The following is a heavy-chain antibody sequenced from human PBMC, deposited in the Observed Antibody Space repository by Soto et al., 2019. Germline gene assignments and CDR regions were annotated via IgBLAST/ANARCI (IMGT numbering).Heavy chain of an antibody. Sequence: QVQLVESGGGLVKPGGSLRLSCAASGFTFSDYYMSWIRQAPGKGLEWVSYISSSGSTIYYADSVKGRFTISRDNAKNSLYLQMNSLRAEDTAVYYCARDAGYCSGGSCYSRSYYYYGMDVWGQGTTVTVSS. J-gene: IGHJ6*02. D-gene: IGHD2-15*01. CDR3: ARDAGYCSGGSCYSRSYYYYGMDV. V-gene: IGHV3-11*01. CDR2: ISSSGSTI. CDR1: GFTFSDYY.